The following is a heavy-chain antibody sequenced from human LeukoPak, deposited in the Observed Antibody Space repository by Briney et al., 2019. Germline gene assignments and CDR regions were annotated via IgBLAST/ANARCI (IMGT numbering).Heavy chain of an antibody. Sequence: GESLKISCKGSGYSFSSSWIAWVRQMPGKGLEWMGIVYPGDSDTRYSPSFQGQVTFSADKSISTAYLQWSSLKAADTAMYYCARQLGAAAGRVFFDFWGQGTLVSVSS. V-gene: IGHV5-51*01. CDR2: VYPGDSDT. J-gene: IGHJ4*02. CDR3: ARQLGAAAGRVFFDF. CDR1: GYSFSSSW. D-gene: IGHD6-13*01.